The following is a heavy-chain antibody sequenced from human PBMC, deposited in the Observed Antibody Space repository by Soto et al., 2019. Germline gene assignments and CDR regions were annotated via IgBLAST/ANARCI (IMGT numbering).Heavy chain of an antibody. CDR3: LRGSYVYSNYYYGYLMGV. CDR1: DGSISSYY. CDR2: IYYSGST. Sequence: PSETLSLTCTVSDGSISSYYWSWIRPPPGKGLEWIGYIYYSGSTNYNPSLKNRVTISVNTSKNQFSLKLSSVTAADTAVYYCLRGSYVYSNYYYGYLMGVWGQGTTVTGSS. D-gene: IGHD4-4*01. J-gene: IGHJ6*02. V-gene: IGHV4-59*01.